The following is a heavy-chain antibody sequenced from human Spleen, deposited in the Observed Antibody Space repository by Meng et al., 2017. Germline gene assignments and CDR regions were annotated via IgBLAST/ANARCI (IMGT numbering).Heavy chain of an antibody. J-gene: IGHJ4*02. CDR3: ATNPYSSGWFPFEY. Sequence: GESLKISCAASEFTFSSYTMSWVRQAPGKGLEWVSAISGSDGSTQYADSVKGRFTISRDNSKNTLYLQMNSLRAEDTAVYYCATNPYSSGWFPFEYWGQGTLVTVSS. CDR2: ISGSDGST. D-gene: IGHD6-19*01. CDR1: EFTFSSYT. V-gene: IGHV3-23*01.